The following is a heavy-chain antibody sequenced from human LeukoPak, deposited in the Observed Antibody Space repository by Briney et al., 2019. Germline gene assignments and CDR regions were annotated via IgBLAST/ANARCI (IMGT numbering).Heavy chain of an antibody. CDR1: GGTFSSYE. Sequence: ASVKVSCKTSGGTFSSYEINWVRQAPGQGLEWMGGIIPIVGTANYAEKFQGRVTMTADESTSTAYMELSSLRSEDTAVYYCARGTYSYGYNYWGQGTLVTVSS. V-gene: IGHV1-69*13. CDR2: IIPIVGTA. D-gene: IGHD5-18*01. J-gene: IGHJ4*02. CDR3: ARGTYSYGYNY.